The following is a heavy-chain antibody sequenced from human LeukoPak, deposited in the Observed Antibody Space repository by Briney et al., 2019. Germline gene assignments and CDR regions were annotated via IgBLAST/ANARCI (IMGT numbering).Heavy chain of an antibody. D-gene: IGHD4-11*01. CDR2: VYTSGST. J-gene: IGHJ4*02. Sequence: SETLSLTCTVSGGSISTGSYYWSWIRQPAGKGLEWIGRVYTSGSTNYNPSLKSRVTISVDTSKNQFSLKLSSVTAADTAVYYCARGRGFPRKYSNYGAQYFDYWGQGTLVTVSS. CDR1: GGSISTGSYY. CDR3: ARGRGFPRKYSNYGAQYFDY. V-gene: IGHV4-61*02.